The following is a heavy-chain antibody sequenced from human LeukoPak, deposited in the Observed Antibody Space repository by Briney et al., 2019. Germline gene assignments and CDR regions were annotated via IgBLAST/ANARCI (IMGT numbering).Heavy chain of an antibody. J-gene: IGHJ6*02. D-gene: IGHD2-2*01. Sequence: SVKVSCKASGGTFSSYTISWVRQAPGQGLEWMGRIIPILGIANYVQKFQGRVTITADKSTSTAYMELGSLRSEDTAVYYCARDRVVVVPAAIDYYYGMDVWGQGTTVTVSS. CDR1: GGTFSSYT. V-gene: IGHV1-69*04. CDR2: IIPILGIA. CDR3: ARDRVVVVPAAIDYYYGMDV.